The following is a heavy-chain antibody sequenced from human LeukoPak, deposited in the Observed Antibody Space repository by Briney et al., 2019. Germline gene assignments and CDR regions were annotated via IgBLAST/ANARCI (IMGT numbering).Heavy chain of an antibody. CDR2: IRYDGSNK. D-gene: IGHD6-13*01. CDR3: ARVAAAGFDY. Sequence: AGGSLRLSCAASGFTFSSYGMHWVRQAPGKGLEWVAFIRYDGSNKYYADSVKGRFTISRDNSKNTLYLQMNSLRAEDTAVYYCARVAAAGFDYWGQGTLVTVSS. J-gene: IGHJ4*02. CDR1: GFTFSSYG. V-gene: IGHV3-30*02.